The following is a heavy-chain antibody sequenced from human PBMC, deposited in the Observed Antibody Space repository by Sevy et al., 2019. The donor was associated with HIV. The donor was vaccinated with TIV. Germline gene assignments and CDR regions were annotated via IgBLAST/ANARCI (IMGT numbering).Heavy chain of an antibody. CDR2: ISFYGSNK. J-gene: IGHJ6*02. CDR1: GFTFGSYD. Sequence: GGSLRLSCAASGFTFGSYDMYWVRQTPGKGLEWVALISFYGSNKEYADSVKGRFTISRDNSKNTVYLQMSSRIPEDTAVYYCAKDAFEVRGVLSSRGMPTYYHAMDLWGQGTTVTVSS. CDR3: AKDAFEVRGVLSSRGMPTYYHAMDL. V-gene: IGHV3-30*18. D-gene: IGHD3-10*01.